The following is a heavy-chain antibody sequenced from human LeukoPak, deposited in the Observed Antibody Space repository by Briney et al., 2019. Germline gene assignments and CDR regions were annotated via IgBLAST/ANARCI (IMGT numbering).Heavy chain of an antibody. CDR3: ASLNNDDY. CDR2: IKNDGSKK. J-gene: IGHJ4*02. Sequence: PGGSLRLSCAASGFTFSNYWMSWVRQAPGKGLEWVANIKNDGSKKYYVDSVKGRFTISRDNAKNSPYLQMNSLRVEDTAVYYCASLNNDDYWGQGTPVTVSS. CDR1: GFTFSNYW. V-gene: IGHV3-7*01. D-gene: IGHD1-1*01.